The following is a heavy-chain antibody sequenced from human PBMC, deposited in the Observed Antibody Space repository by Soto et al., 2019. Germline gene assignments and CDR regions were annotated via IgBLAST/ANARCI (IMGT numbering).Heavy chain of an antibody. V-gene: IGHV4-39*01. CDR1: GGSISSSSYY. CDR3: ACRYMEWLVQDYFYY. Sequence: SETLSHTCTVSGGSISSSSYYWGWILQPPGKGLEWIGSMYYSGSSYYNPSLKSRVTISVDTSKNQFSLKLSSVTAADTAVYYCACRYMEWLVQDYFYYRGQGSLVPVSS. D-gene: IGHD6-19*01. CDR2: MYYSGSS. J-gene: IGHJ4*02.